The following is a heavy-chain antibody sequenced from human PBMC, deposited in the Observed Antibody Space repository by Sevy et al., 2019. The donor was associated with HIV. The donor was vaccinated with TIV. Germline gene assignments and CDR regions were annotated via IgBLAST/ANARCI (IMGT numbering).Heavy chain of an antibody. D-gene: IGHD3-9*01. J-gene: IGHJ6*02. CDR1: GFIFNSQD. CDR3: AKEGDYDIVTGHHDGGMDV. V-gene: IGHV3-30*02. CDR2: IRYDGNDK. Sequence: GGSLRLSCLASGFIFNSQDMHWVRQTPGKGLEWVAFIRYDGNDKYYVDSVKGRFTISRDNSKNTLYLQMNSLRAVDSGIYYGAKEGDYDIVTGHHDGGMDVWGQGTTVTVSS.